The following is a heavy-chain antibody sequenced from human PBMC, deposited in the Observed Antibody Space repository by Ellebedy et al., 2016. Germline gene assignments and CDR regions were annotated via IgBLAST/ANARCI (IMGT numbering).Heavy chain of an antibody. CDR2: ITPFNGNT. D-gene: IGHD3-10*01. CDR1: GYTFTYRY. Sequence: ASVKVSCKASGYTFTYRYLHWVRQAPGQALEWMGWITPFNGNTNYAQKFQDRVTITRDRSMSTAYMELSSLRSEDTAMYYCADGWFGELPPFDPWGQGTLVTVSS. V-gene: IGHV1-45*02. J-gene: IGHJ5*02. CDR3: ADGWFGELPPFDP.